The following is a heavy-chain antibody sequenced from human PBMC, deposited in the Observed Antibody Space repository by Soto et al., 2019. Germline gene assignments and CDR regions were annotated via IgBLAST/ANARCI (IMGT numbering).Heavy chain of an antibody. V-gene: IGHV3-48*01. J-gene: IGHJ6*02. CDR1: GFTFRNYG. D-gene: IGHD2-2*01. CDR2: IGIGSSTK. CDR3: ARMGVLVPAAMHSYYHYVMDV. Sequence: PGGSLRLSCAASGFTFRNYGMNWVRQAPGKGLEWVSYIGIGSSTKYYADSVKGRFTISRDNAKNSLYLQMNSLRAEDTAVYYCARMGVLVPAAMHSYYHYVMDVWGQGTTVIVSS.